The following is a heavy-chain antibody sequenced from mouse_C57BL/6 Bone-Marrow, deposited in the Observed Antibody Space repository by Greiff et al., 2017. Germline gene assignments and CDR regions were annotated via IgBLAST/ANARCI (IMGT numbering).Heavy chain of an antibody. J-gene: IGHJ2*01. Sequence: VQLQQSGAELARPGASVKLSCKASGYTFASYGISWVKQRTGQGLEWIGEIYTRSGSTYYNEKFKGKATLTADNTSSTAYMELLSLTSEDSAVYFCARWGYYYGRGWGQGTTLTVSS. CDR2: IYTRSGST. V-gene: IGHV1-81*01. CDR3: ARWGYYYGRG. CDR1: GYTFASYG. D-gene: IGHD1-1*01.